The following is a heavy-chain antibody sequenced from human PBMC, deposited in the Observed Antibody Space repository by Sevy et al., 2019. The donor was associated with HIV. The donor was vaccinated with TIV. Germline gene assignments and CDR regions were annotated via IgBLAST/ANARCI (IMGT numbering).Heavy chain of an antibody. CDR2: ISSSGSTI. J-gene: IGHJ4*02. D-gene: IGHD1-26*01. V-gene: IGHV3-48*03. Sequence: GGSLRLSCAASGFTFSSYEMNWVRQTPGKGLEWVSYISSSGSTIYYADSVKGRFTISRDNAKNSLYLQMNSLRAKDTAVYYCARDLVGATYWGQGTLVTVSS. CDR3: ARDLVGATY. CDR1: GFTFSSYE.